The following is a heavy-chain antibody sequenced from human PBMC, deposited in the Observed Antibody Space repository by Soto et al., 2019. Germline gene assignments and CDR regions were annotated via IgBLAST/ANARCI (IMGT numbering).Heavy chain of an antibody. J-gene: IGHJ4*02. CDR2: ISSSSSYI. CDR3: ARWGDSSGYYAY. CDR1: GFTFSSYS. Sequence: PGGSLRLSCAASGFTFSSYSMNWVRQAPGKGLEWVSSISSSSSYIYYADSVKGRFTISRDNAKNSLYLQMNSLRAEDTAVYYCARWGDSSGYYAYWGQGTLVTRLL. D-gene: IGHD3-22*01. V-gene: IGHV3-21*01.